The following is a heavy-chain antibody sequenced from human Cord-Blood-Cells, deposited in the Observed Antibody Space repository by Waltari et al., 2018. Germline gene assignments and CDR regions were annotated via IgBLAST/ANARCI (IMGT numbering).Heavy chain of an antibody. V-gene: IGHV3-23*01. D-gene: IGHD4-17*01. CDR1: GFTFSSYA. CDR3: AKDPGGDYWYFDL. J-gene: IGHJ2*01. Sequence: EVQLLESGGGLVQPGGSLRLSCAASGFTFSSYAMSWVRQAPGKGLEWVSAISGSGGSTYDADSVKGRFTISRDNSKNTLYLQMNSLRAEDTAVYYCAKDPGGDYWYFDLWGRGTLVTVSS. CDR2: ISGSGGST.